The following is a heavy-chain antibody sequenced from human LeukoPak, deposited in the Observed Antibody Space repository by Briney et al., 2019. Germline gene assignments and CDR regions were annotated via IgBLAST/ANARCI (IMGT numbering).Heavy chain of an antibody. CDR3: ARQGCSSTSCYRADWFDP. J-gene: IGHJ5*02. CDR1: GYSFTSYW. CDR2: IYPGDSDT. V-gene: IGHV5-51*01. D-gene: IGHD2-2*02. Sequence: GESLKISCKGSGYSFTSYWIGWVRQMPGKGLEWMGIIYPGDSDTRYSPFFQGQVTISADKSISTAYLQWSSLKASDTAMYYCARQGCSSTSCYRADWFDPWGQGTLVTVSS.